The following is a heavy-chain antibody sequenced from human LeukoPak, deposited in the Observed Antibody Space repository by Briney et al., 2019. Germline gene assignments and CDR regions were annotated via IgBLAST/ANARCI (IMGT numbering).Heavy chain of an antibody. CDR2: ISSSSSYI. J-gene: IGHJ4*02. V-gene: IGHV3-21*01. Sequence: PGRSLRLSCAASGFTFSSYGMHWVRQAPGKGLEWVSSISSSSSYIYYADSVKGRFTISRDNAKNSLYLQMNSLRAEDTAVYYCARGSTVEMATIYLTYWGQGTLVTVSS. CDR3: ARGSTVEMATIYLTY. D-gene: IGHD5-24*01. CDR1: GFTFSSYG.